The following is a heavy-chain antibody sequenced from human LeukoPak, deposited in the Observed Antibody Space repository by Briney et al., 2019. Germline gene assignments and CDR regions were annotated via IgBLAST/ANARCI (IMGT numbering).Heavy chain of an antibody. J-gene: IGHJ6*03. CDR3: ARALVYCTNGVCYTGKYYYYYYMDV. D-gene: IGHD2-8*01. CDR2: INHSGST. Sequence: SETLSLTCTVPGGPISGYYWSWIRQPPGKGLEWIGEINHSGSTNYNPSLKSRVTISVDTSQNQFSLKLSSVTAADTAVYYCARALVYCTNGVCYTGKYYYYYYMDVWGKGTTVTVSS. V-gene: IGHV4-34*01. CDR1: GGPISGYY.